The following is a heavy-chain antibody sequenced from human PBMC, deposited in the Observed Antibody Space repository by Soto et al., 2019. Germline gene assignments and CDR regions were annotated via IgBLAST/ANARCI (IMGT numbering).Heavy chain of an antibody. V-gene: IGHV3-23*01. CDR2: ISGSGDST. J-gene: IGHJ4*01. D-gene: IGHD6-13*01. CDR3: ARSGPGTYFDY. CDR1: GFTFSSYA. Sequence: EVQLLDSGGGLVQPGGSLRLSCAASGFTFSSYAMNWVRQAPGKGLEWVSVISGSGDSTYYADSVKGRFTIYRDNSKNTRYLQMNSLRAENPAVYYGARSGPGTYFDYWGHGTLVTVSS.